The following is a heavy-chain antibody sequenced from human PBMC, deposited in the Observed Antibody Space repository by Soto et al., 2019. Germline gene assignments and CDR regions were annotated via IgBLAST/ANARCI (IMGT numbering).Heavy chain of an antibody. D-gene: IGHD4-17*01. CDR3: ARSYGDYVFDY. J-gene: IGHJ4*02. V-gene: IGHV4-59*01. CDR2: IYHSGST. Sequence: SETLSLTCTVSGGSISPYYWSWIRQPPGKGLEWIGSIYHSGSTNYSPSLKSRVTISVDTSKNQFSLKLSSVTAADTAVYYCARSYGDYVFDYWGQGTLVTVSS. CDR1: GGSISPYY.